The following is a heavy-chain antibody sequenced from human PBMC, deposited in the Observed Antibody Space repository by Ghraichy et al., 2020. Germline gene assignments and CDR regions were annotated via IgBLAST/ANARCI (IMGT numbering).Heavy chain of an antibody. V-gene: IGHV1-69*13. CDR2: IIPIFGTA. J-gene: IGHJ4*02. CDR3: ARGGINWNYVVDY. CDR1: GGTFSSYA. Sequence: SVKVSCKASGGTFSSYAISWVRQAPGQGLEWVGGIIPIFGTANYAQKFQGRVTITADESTSTAYMELSSLRSEDTAVYYCARGGINWNYVVDYWGQGTLVTVSS. D-gene: IGHD1-7*01.